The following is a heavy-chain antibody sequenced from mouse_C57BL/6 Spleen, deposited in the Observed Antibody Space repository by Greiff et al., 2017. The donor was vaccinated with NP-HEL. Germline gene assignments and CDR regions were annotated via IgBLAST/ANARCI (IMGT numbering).Heavy chain of an antibody. V-gene: IGHV3-6*01. J-gene: IGHJ2*01. CDR3: ARDRGYDGVYFDY. Sequence: ESGPGLVKPSQSLSLTCSVTGYSITSGYYWNWIRQFPGNKLEWMGYISYDGSNNYNPSLKNRISITRDTSKNQFFLKLNSVTTEDTATYYCARDRGYDGVYFDYWGQGTTLTVSS. CDR1: GYSITSGYY. D-gene: IGHD2-2*01. CDR2: ISYDGSN.